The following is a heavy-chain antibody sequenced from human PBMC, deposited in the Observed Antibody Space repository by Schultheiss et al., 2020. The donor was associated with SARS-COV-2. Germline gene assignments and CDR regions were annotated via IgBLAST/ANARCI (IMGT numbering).Heavy chain of an antibody. CDR1: GGSVSSGSYY. CDR3: ARQNGLRVTTRRYYYYGMDV. V-gene: IGHV4-61*01. Sequence: SETLSLTCTVSGGSVSSGSYYWSWIRQPPGKGLEWIGYIYYSGSTYYNPSLKSLVTMSLDTSKNQFSLKLSSVTAADTAVYYCARQNGLRVTTRRYYYYGMDVWGQGTTVTVSS. J-gene: IGHJ6*02. D-gene: IGHD4-11*01. CDR2: IYYSGST.